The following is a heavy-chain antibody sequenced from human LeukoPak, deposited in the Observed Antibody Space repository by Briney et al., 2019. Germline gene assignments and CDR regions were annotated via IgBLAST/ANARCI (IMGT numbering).Heavy chain of an antibody. V-gene: IGHV3-48*03. CDR3: ARLRGSGSPNYYYYGMDV. CDR1: GFTFSSYE. CDR2: IGSSGNTK. D-gene: IGHD3-10*01. Sequence: GGSLRLSCGGSGFTFSSYEMNWVRQAPGKGLEWLSYIGSSGNTKYYADSVKGRFTISRDNAKSSLYLQMNSLRVEDTAGYYCARLRGSGSPNYYYYGMDVWGKGTTVTVSS. J-gene: IGHJ6*04.